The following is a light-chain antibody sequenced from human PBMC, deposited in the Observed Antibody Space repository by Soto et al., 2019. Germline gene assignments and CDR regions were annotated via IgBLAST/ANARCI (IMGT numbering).Light chain of an antibody. J-gene: IGLJ2*01. V-gene: IGLV2-23*03. CDR1: SSDVGSYNL. CDR2: EGN. CDR3: WSYAGRRTFEV. Sequence: QSALTQPASVSGSPGQSITISCTGSSSDVGSYNLVSWYQQYPGKAPKLMIFEGNKRPSGVSNRFSASKSGNTASLTISGLPAEDEADYYCWSYAGRRTFEVFGGGTQLTVL.